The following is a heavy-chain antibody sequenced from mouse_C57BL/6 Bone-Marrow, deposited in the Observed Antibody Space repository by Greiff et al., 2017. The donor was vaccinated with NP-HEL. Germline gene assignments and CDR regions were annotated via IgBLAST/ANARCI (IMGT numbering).Heavy chain of an antibody. D-gene: IGHD4-1*01. V-gene: IGHV5-17*01. CDR1: GFTFSDYG. Sequence: EVKLEESGGGLVKPGGSLKLSCAASGFTFSDYGMHWVRQAPEKGLEWVAYISSGSSTIYYSDTVKGRFTISRDNAKNTMFLQMTSLRSEDTAMYYCARPLLGRGFYFDYWGQGTTLTVSS. CDR3: ARPLLGRGFYFDY. J-gene: IGHJ2*01. CDR2: ISSGSSTI.